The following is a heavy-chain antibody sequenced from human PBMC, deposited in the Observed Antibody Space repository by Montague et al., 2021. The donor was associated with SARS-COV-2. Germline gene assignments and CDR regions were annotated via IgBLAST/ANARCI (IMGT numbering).Heavy chain of an antibody. CDR3: AHLVGYGWGSYTDY. J-gene: IGHJ4*02. V-gene: IGHV2-5*02. D-gene: IGHD3-10*01. CDR2: IYXDDDR. CDR1: GFSLSTSGVG. Sequence: VKPTQTLMLTCTFSGFSLSTSGVGVGWIRQPPGKALEWLALIYXDDDRRYSPSLKSRLTITKDTSKNQVVLTMTNMDPVDTVTYYCAHLVGYGWGSYTDYWGQGTLVTVSS.